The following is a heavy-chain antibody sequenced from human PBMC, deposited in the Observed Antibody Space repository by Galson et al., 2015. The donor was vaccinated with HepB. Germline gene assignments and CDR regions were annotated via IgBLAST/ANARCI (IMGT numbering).Heavy chain of an antibody. CDR1: GFTFSSYS. Sequence: SLRLSCAASGFTFSSYSMNWVRQAPGKGLEWVSSISSSSSYIYYADSVKGRFTISRDNAKNSLYLQMSSLRAEDTAVYYCARDGAVAVHPWGQGTLVTVSS. CDR3: ARDGAVAVHP. J-gene: IGHJ5*02. V-gene: IGHV3-21*01. CDR2: ISSSSSYI. D-gene: IGHD6-19*01.